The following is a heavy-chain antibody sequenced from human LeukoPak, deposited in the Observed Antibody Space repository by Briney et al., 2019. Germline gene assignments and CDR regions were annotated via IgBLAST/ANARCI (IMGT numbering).Heavy chain of an antibody. CDR2: INPNSGGT. Sequence: GASVKVSCKASGYTFTGYYMHWVRQAPGQGLEWMGWINPNSGGTNYAQKFQGRVTMTRDTSISTAYMELSRLRSDDTAVYYCARENIVVVVAAILDYYYGMDVWGQGTTVTVSS. CDR3: ARENIVVVVAAILDYYYGMDV. D-gene: IGHD2-15*01. CDR1: GYTFTGYY. J-gene: IGHJ6*02. V-gene: IGHV1-2*02.